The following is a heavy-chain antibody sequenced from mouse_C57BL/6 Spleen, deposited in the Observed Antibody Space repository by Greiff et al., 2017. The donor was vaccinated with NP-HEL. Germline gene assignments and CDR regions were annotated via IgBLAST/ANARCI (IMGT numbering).Heavy chain of an antibody. Sequence: VQLQQPGAELVRPGTSVKLSCKASGYTFTSYWMHWVKQRPGQGLEWIGVIDPSDSYTNYNQKFKGKATLTVDTSSSTAYMQLSSLTSEDSAVYYFARRESSGHFDYWGQGTTLTVSS. D-gene: IGHD3-2*02. CDR3: ARRESSGHFDY. CDR1: GYTFTSYW. CDR2: IDPSDSYT. V-gene: IGHV1-59*01. J-gene: IGHJ2*01.